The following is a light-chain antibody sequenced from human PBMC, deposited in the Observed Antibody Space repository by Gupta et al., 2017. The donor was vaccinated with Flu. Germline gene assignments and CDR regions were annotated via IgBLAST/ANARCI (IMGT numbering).Light chain of an antibody. CDR3: SSYTSTNTFYV. V-gene: IGLV2-14*01. Sequence: QSALTQPASVSGSPGQSITISCTGTSSDVCGSNYVSWYQQHPGKAPKLMIYDVNNRPSGVSSRFSGSRSGNTASLTISGLEAEDESDYYCSSYTSTNTFYVFGTGTKVTV. J-gene: IGLJ1*01. CDR2: DVN. CDR1: SSDVCGSNY.